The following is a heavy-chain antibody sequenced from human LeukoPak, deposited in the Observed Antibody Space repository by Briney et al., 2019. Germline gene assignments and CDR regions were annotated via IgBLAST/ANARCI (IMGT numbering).Heavy chain of an antibody. CDR1: GGTFSSYT. CDR2: IIPILGIA. J-gene: IGHJ4*02. CDR3: ALQGDGIVATPNIDY. Sequence: SVKVSCKASGGTFSSYTISWVRQAPGQGLEWIGRIIPILGIANYAQKFQGRVTITADKSTSTAYMELSSLRSEDTAVYYCALQGDGIVATPNIDYWGQGTLVTVSS. V-gene: IGHV1-69*02. D-gene: IGHD5-12*01.